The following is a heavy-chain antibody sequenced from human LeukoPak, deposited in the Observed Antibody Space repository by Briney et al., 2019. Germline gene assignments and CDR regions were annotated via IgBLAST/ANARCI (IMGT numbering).Heavy chain of an antibody. Sequence: PGRSLRLSCAASGFTFSDYYMSWIRQAPGKGLGWVSYISSSSAYTDYADSVKGRFSISRDNAKNSLYLQMNSLRAEDTAVYYCAREGGLRLTTRYFDYWGQGTLVTVSS. V-gene: IGHV3-11*06. CDR2: ISSSSAYT. CDR3: AREGGLRLTTRYFDY. J-gene: IGHJ4*02. CDR1: GFTFSDYY. D-gene: IGHD4-17*01.